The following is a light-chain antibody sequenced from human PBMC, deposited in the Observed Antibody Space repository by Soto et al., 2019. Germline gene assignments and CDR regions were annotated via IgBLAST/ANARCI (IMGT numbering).Light chain of an antibody. CDR3: QQYNNWPIT. V-gene: IGKV3-15*01. CDR1: QSVSSN. J-gene: IGKJ5*01. Sequence: EIVMTQSPATLSVSPGERATLSCRASQSVSSNLAWYQQKPGQAPRLLIYGASTRATGIPARFSGSGSGTEFTLTISSMQPEDFAVYYCQQYNNWPITFGQGTRLETK. CDR2: GAS.